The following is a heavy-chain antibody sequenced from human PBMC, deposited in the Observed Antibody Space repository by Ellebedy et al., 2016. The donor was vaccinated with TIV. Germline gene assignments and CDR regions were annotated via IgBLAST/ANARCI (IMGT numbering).Heavy chain of an antibody. J-gene: IGHJ4*02. Sequence: GESLKISCAASGFTFSGHWMSWVRQAPGTGLEWVANITGAGSEAYYVDSVKGRFTISRDNAKNSLYLQMSNLRAEDTAVFYCARAGGRHSTGSGFYWGQGTRVTVST. D-gene: IGHD2-2*01. CDR2: ITGAGSEA. V-gene: IGHV3-7*03. CDR1: GFTFSGHW. CDR3: ARAGGRHSTGSGFY.